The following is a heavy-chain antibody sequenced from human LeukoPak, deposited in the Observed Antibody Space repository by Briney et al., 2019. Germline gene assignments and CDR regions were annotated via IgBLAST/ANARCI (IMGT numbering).Heavy chain of an antibody. J-gene: IGHJ4*02. CDR3: AIETGTADY. CDR2: ISNSGNTI. CDR1: GFIFSNYE. Sequence: GGSLRLSCAASGFIFSNYEMNWVRQAPEKGLEWVSFISNSGNTIYYADSVKGRFTISRDNAKSSLYLQMNNLRAEDTAVYYCAIETGTADYWGQGIRVTVSS. V-gene: IGHV3-48*03. D-gene: IGHD1-1*01.